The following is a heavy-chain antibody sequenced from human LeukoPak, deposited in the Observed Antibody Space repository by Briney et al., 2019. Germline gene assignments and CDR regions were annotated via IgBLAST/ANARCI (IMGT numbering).Heavy chain of an antibody. CDR2: INHSGST. CDR3: ARSSIEAATDY. D-gene: IGHD1-26*01. Sequence: SETLSLTCAVYGGSFSGYYWSWIRQPPGKGLEWIGEINHSGSTNYNPSLKSRVTISVDTSKNQFSLKLSSVTAADTAVYYCARSSIEAATDYWGQGTLVTVSS. J-gene: IGHJ4*02. CDR1: GGSFSGYY. V-gene: IGHV4-34*01.